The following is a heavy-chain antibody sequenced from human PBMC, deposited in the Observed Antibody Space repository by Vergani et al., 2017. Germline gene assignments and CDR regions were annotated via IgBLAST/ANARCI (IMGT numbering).Heavy chain of an antibody. Sequence: EVQLVESGGGLVQPGGSLRLSCAASGFTFSSYSMNWVRQAPGKGLEWVSYISSSSSTIYYADSVKGRFTISRDNAKNSLYLQMNSLRDEDTAVYYCARDSQRWGWLRDFDYWGQGTLVTVSS. CDR1: GFTFSSYS. V-gene: IGHV3-48*02. D-gene: IGHD5-12*01. CDR2: ISSSSSTI. J-gene: IGHJ4*02. CDR3: ARDSQRWGWLRDFDY.